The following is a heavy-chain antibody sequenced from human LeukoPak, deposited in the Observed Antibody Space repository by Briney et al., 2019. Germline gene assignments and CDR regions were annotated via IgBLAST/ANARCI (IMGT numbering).Heavy chain of an antibody. Sequence: GGSLRLSCAASGFTFSDYYMSWIRQAPGKGLEWVSYISSSGSTIYYADSVKGRFTISRDNSKNTLYLQMNSLRAEDTAIYYCATYRQVLLPFESWGQGTLVTVSS. CDR2: ISSSGSTI. D-gene: IGHD2-8*02. CDR1: GFTFSDYY. J-gene: IGHJ4*02. V-gene: IGHV3-11*01. CDR3: ATYRQVLLPFES.